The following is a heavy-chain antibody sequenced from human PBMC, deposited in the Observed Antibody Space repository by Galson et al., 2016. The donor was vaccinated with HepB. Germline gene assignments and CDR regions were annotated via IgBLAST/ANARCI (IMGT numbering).Heavy chain of an antibody. V-gene: IGHV4-61*01. D-gene: IGHD6-19*01. Sequence: SETLSLTCTVSGGSASSGSYYWSWIRQPPGKGLEWIGYIYYSGSTNYNPSLKSRVTISVGTSKNQFSLKLSSVTAADTAVYYCAREIAVAGHDAFDIWGQGTMVTVSS. CDR3: AREIAVAGHDAFDI. J-gene: IGHJ3*02. CDR1: GGSASSGSYY. CDR2: IYYSGST.